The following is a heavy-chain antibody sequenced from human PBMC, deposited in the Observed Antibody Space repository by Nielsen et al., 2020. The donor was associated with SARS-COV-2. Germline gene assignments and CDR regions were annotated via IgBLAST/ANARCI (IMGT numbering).Heavy chain of an antibody. V-gene: IGHV4-59*08. D-gene: IGHD3-22*01. CDR3: ARLNYYDSSPAFDY. CDR2: IYYSGST. J-gene: IGHJ4*02. CDR1: GGSISSYY. Sequence: SETLSLTCTVSGGSISSYYWSWIRQPPGKGLEWIGYIYYSGSTNYNPSLKSRVTISVDTSKNQFSLKLSSVTAADTAVYYCARLNYYDSSPAFDYWGQGTLVTVSS.